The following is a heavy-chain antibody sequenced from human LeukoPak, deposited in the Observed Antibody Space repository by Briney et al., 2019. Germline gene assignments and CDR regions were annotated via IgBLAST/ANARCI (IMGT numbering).Heavy chain of an antibody. J-gene: IGHJ4*02. D-gene: IGHD1-26*01. CDR2: ISSSSSYI. Sequence: GGSLRLSCAASGFTFSSYSMNWVRQAPGKGLEWVSSISSSSSYIYYADSVKGRFTISRDNSKNTLYLQMNSLRAEDTAVYYCAKSPIRGATTSFDYWGQGTLVTVSS. V-gene: IGHV3-21*04. CDR1: GFTFSSYS. CDR3: AKSPIRGATTSFDY.